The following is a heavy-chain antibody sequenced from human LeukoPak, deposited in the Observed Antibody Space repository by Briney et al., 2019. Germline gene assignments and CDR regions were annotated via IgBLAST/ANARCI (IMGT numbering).Heavy chain of an antibody. CDR2: ISWNSGSI. V-gene: IGHV3-9*01. CDR1: GFTFDDYA. Sequence: PGRSLRLSCAASGFTFDDYAMHWVRQAPGKGLEWVSGISWNSGSIGYADSVKGRFTISRDNAKNSLYLQMNSLRAEDTALYYCAKAAPGYFDYWGQGTLVTVSS. J-gene: IGHJ4*02. CDR3: AKAAPGYFDY.